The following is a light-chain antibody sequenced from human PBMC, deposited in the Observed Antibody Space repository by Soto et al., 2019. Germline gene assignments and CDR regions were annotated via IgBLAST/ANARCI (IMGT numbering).Light chain of an antibody. CDR1: QTISSW. J-gene: IGKJ5*01. CDR2: DAS. Sequence: DIQMTQSPSTLSGSVEDRVTITCRASQTISSWLAWYQQKPGAPPRLLIYDASILQRGVPSRFSGSGSGTHFILTISNLQPEDFATYYCQQFNSLFGQGTRLEIK. CDR3: QQFNSL. V-gene: IGKV1-5*01.